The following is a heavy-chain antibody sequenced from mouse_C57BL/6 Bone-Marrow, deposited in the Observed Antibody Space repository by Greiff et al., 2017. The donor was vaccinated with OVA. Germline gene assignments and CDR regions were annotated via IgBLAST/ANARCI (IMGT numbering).Heavy chain of an antibody. CDR2: ISSGSSTI. D-gene: IGHD2-4*01. Sequence: EVKLVESGGGLVKPGGSLKLSCAASGFTFSDYGMHWVRQAPEKGLEWVAYISSGSSTITYADTVKGRFTITRDNAKNTLFRQMTSLRSEDTAMYYGARRAHDYDGYYYAMDYWGQGTSVTVSS. CDR3: ARRAHDYDGYYYAMDY. J-gene: IGHJ4*01. CDR1: GFTFSDYG. V-gene: IGHV5-17*01.